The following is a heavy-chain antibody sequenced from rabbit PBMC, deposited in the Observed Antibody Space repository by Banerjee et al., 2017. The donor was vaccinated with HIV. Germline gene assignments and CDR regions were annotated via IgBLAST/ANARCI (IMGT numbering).Heavy chain of an antibody. Sequence: QQQLEESGGGLVKPGGTLTLTCKASGFDFSSYYYMCWVRQAPGKRPEWIACIYNGDGSTYYASWVNGRFTISRSTSLNTVTLQLNSLTAANTATYFCARSYAGYAGYGYAPDAFDPWGPGTLVTDS. CDR2: IYNGDGST. CDR3: ARSYAGYAGYGYAPDAFDP. CDR1: GFDFSSYYY. V-gene: IGHV1S43*01. J-gene: IGHJ2*01. D-gene: IGHD6-1*01.